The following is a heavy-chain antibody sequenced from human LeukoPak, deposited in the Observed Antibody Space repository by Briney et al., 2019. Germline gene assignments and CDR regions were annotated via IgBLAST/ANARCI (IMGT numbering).Heavy chain of an antibody. CDR1: GGSISSGGYS. D-gene: IGHD3-10*01. J-gene: IGHJ4*02. CDR2: IYHSGST. CDR3: ARSPSGSYHEFDY. Sequence: SETLSLTCTVSGGSISSGGYSWSWIRQPPGKGLEWIGYIYHSGSTYYNPSLKSRVTISVDRSKNQFSLKLSSVAAADTAVYYCARSPSGSYHEFDYWGQGTLITVSS. V-gene: IGHV4-30-2*01.